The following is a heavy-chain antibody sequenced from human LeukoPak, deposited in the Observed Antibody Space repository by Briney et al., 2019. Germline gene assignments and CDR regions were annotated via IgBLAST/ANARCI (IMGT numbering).Heavy chain of an antibody. V-gene: IGHV4-39*07. CDR1: GGSITSSPYH. Sequence: SETLSLTCAVSGGSITSSPYHWAWIRQPPGRGPEWIGTVSHSGDTQYNPSLTSRVTISLDTPKNQFSLSLNSVTAADTAVFYCARSMVTTDRNFDHWGQGTLVTVSS. J-gene: IGHJ4*02. CDR2: VSHSGDT. CDR3: ARSMVTTDRNFDH. D-gene: IGHD2-21*02.